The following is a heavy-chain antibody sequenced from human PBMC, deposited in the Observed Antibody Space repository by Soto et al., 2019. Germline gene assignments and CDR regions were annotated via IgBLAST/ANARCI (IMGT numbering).Heavy chain of an antibody. D-gene: IGHD2-15*01. Sequence: ASVKVSCKASGYIFTSYAMHCVRQAPGQRIEWMGWISAGNGNTNYAQKFQGRVTMTTDTSTSTAYMELRSLRSDDTAVYYCARVGDCSGGSCPYYYYMDVWGKGTTVTVSS. J-gene: IGHJ6*03. CDR2: ISAGNGNT. V-gene: IGHV1-3*01. CDR1: GYIFTSYA. CDR3: ARVGDCSGGSCPYYYYMDV.